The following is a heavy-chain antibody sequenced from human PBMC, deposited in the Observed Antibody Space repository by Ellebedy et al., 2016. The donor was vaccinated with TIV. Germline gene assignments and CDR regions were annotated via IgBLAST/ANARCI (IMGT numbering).Heavy chain of an antibody. J-gene: IGHJ5*02. D-gene: IGHD4-17*01. V-gene: IGHV4-59*08. CDR2: IYYSGST. CDR1: GGSISSYY. CDR3: ARQETTVTYVGRFDP. Sequence: MPSETLSLTCTVSGGSISSYYWSWIRQPPGKGLEWIGYIYYSGSTNYNPSLKSRFTISVDTSKNQFSLKLSSVIAADTAVYYCARQETTVTYVGRFDPWGQGTLVTVSS.